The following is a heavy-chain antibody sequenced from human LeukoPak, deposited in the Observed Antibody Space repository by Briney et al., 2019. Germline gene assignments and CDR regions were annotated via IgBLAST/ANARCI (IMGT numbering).Heavy chain of an antibody. J-gene: IGHJ4*02. D-gene: IGHD2-21*01. CDR1: GYTFTSYD. Sequence: GASVKVSCEASGYTFTSYDINWVRQATGQGLEWMGWMNPNSGNTGYAQKFQGRVTITRNTSISAAYMELSSLRSEDTAVYYCARAGYCGGDCYWFAYWGQGTLVTVSS. V-gene: IGHV1-8*03. CDR3: ARAGYCGGDCYWFAY. CDR2: MNPNSGNT.